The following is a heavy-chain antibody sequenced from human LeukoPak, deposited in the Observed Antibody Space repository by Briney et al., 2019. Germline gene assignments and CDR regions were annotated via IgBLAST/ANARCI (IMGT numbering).Heavy chain of an antibody. CDR3: ARDRGSGSYWQIDY. V-gene: IGHV3-21*01. CDR1: GFTFGSYS. CDR2: ISSSSSYI. D-gene: IGHD3-10*01. J-gene: IGHJ4*02. Sequence: GGSLRLSCAASGFTFGSYSMNWVRQAPGKGLEWVSSISSSSSYIYYADSVKGRFTISRDNAKNSLYLQMNSLRAEDTAVYYCARDRGSGSYWQIDYWGQGTLVTVSS.